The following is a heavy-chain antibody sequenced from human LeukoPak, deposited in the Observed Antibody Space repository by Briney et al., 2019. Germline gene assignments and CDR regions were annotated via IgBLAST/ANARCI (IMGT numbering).Heavy chain of an antibody. CDR1: TSR. J-gene: IGHJ5*01. CDR3: ARDLWNFYDDSGYNRDFDS. Sequence: ASVKVSCKATSRISWVRQAPGQGLEWMGWIGTYGGDAYYAQKFQGRITVTTDTSTSTVYMELRNLRSDDTAVYYCARDLWNFYDDSGYNRDFDSWGQGTLVTVSS. D-gene: IGHD3-22*01. V-gene: IGHV1-18*01. CDR2: IGTYGGDA.